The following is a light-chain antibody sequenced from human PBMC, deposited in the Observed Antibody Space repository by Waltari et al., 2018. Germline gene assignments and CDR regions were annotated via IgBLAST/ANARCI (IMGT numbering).Light chain of an antibody. CDR3: ATWDDSLNGPV. V-gene: IGLV1-44*01. J-gene: IGLJ3*02. CDR2: GNN. Sequence: QSVLTQSPSASGTPGHRVTISCSGSSSNIGRDTVDWYQQLPGRAPRLLLYGNNQRPSGVPDRFSGSKSGTSASLAIRGLQSEDEGDYYCATWDDSLNGPVFGGGTKLTVL. CDR1: SSNIGRDT.